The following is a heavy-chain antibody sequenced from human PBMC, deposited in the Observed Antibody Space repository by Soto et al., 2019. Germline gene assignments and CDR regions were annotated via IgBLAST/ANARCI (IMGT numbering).Heavy chain of an antibody. D-gene: IGHD2-21*02. CDR1: GFTFSSYA. CDR2: ISYDGSNK. CDR3: ASLVTANRSFGVDV. V-gene: IGHV3-30-3*01. Sequence: QVQLVESGGGVVQPGRSLRLSCAASGFTFSSYAMHWVRQAPGKGLEWVSIISYDGSNKYYADSVEGRFTISRDNSKNTLYLQMNHLRAEDTDEYYCASLVTANRSFGVDVWGQGTTDTVSS. J-gene: IGHJ6*02.